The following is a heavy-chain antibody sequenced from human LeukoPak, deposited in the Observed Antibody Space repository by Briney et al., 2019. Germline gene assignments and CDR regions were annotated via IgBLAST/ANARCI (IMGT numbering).Heavy chain of an antibody. D-gene: IGHD5-18*01. Sequence: SETLSLTCSVSGASVTSYYWNWIRQSPGKGLEWIGYMYHTGTSDYNPSLQSPITISLDTPNNKVSLTLSSVTAADTAVYYCATTRGYSTNDAFDIWGQGTRVTVSS. CDR3: ATTRGYSTNDAFDI. J-gene: IGHJ3*02. CDR1: GASVTSYY. V-gene: IGHV4-59*02. CDR2: MYHTGTS.